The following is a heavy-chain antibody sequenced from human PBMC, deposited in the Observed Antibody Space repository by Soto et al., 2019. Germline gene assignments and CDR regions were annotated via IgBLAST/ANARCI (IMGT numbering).Heavy chain of an antibody. CDR2: LRDSGASP. J-gene: IGHJ6*02. V-gene: IGHV3-23*01. CDR1: GFPFSSYA. CDR3: AKMTSDSYGRNYGMDV. D-gene: IGHD5-18*01. Sequence: GSLRLSCAGSGFPFSSYAMSWVRQAPEKGLEWVSALRDSGASPYYADSVKGRFTISRDNSKNTLYLQMDSLRVEDTALYYCAKMTSDSYGRNYGMDVWGQGTTVTVSS.